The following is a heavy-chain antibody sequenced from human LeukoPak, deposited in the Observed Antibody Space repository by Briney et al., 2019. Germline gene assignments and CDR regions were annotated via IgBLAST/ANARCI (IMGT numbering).Heavy chain of an antibody. Sequence: GGSLRLSCAASGFIFSSYSMNWVRQAPGKGLEWVSSISSSSSYIYYADSVKGRFTISRDNAKNSLYLQMNSLRAEDTAVYYCARENDILTYGMDVWGQGPRSPSP. J-gene: IGHJ6*02. CDR3: ARENDILTYGMDV. CDR2: ISSSSSYI. D-gene: IGHD3-9*01. CDR1: GFIFSSYS. V-gene: IGHV3-21*01.